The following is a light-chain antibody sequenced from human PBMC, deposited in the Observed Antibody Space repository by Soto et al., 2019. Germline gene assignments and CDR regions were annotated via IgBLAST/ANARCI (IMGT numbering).Light chain of an antibody. CDR3: SSYTSSSTYV. J-gene: IGLJ1*01. Sequence: QSALAQPASVSGSPGQSITISCSGSSIDVGDNNYVSWYQHHPGKAPKLMIYEVSNRPSGVSNRFSGSKSGNTASLTISGLQAEDEADYYCSSYTSSSTYVFGTGTKLTVL. CDR1: SIDVGDNNY. CDR2: EVS. V-gene: IGLV2-14*01.